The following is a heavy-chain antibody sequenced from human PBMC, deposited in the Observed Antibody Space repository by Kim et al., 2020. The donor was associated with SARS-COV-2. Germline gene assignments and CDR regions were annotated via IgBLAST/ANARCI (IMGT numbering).Heavy chain of an antibody. CDR3: ARGKWDLHWLDP. CDR2: INQDGSEK. D-gene: IGHD1-26*01. J-gene: IGHJ5*02. V-gene: IGHV3-7*03. CDR1: GFTLSDYW. Sequence: GGSLRLSCAASGFTLSDYWMSWVRQAPGKGLEWVANINQDGSEKYYVDSVKGRFTISRDNAKNSLYLQMNSLRADDTAVYYCARGKWDLHWLDPWGQGTL.